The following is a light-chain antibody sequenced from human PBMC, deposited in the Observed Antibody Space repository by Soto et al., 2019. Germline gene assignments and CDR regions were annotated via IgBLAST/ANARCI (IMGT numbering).Light chain of an antibody. Sequence: QSPFSLSSSQGERATLSWRASQSISSPFLAWYQQKPGQAPRLLIYGASTRATGIPARFSGSGSGTDFTLTISSLQPEDVAMYYCKQSDSMLTTFGGGTKLDIK. CDR3: KQSDSMLTT. CDR2: GAS. J-gene: IGKJ4*02. CDR1: QSISSPF. V-gene: IGKV3-20*01.